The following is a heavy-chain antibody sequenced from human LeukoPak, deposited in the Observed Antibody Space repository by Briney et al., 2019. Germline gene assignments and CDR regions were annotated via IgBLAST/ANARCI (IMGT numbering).Heavy chain of an antibody. D-gene: IGHD4-23*01. CDR2: IHSSGRT. CDR3: AYSYDGKVVPFDC. CDR1: DGPISNSY. V-gene: IGHV4-4*09. Sequence: PSETLSLTCTVSDGPISNSYWNWLRQPPGKELEWLGYIHSSGRTNYNPSLKSRITLLIDTSENQFSLRLTSVTAADTAVYYCAYSYDGKVVPFDCWGQGSLVTVSS. J-gene: IGHJ4*02.